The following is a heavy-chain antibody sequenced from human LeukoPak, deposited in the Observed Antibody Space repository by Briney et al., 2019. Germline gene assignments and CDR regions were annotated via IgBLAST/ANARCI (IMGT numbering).Heavy chain of an antibody. V-gene: IGHV3-23*01. J-gene: IGHJ4*02. D-gene: IGHD6-13*01. CDR3: AKHSGSWYSCFDY. CDR2: ISGGSGST. CDR1: GYTFSSYA. Sequence: GGSLRLSCAASGYTFSSYAMSWVRQAPGKGLEWVSAISGGSGSTSYADSVKGRFTISRDNSKNTLYLQMNSLRAEDTAVYYCAKHSGSWYSCFDYWGQGTLLTVSS.